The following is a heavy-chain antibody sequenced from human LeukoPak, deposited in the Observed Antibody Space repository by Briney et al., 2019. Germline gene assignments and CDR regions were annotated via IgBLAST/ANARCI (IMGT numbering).Heavy chain of an antibody. CDR3: AKEIAAAGNN. Sequence: PGGSLRLSCAASGFTFSSYGMHWVRQAPGKGLEWVSAIGGSGASTYYADSVKGRFTISRDNSKNTLYLQMNSLRAEDTAVYYCAKEIAAAGNNWGQGTLVTVSS. J-gene: IGHJ4*02. D-gene: IGHD6-13*01. CDR2: IGGSGAST. V-gene: IGHV3-23*01. CDR1: GFTFSSYG.